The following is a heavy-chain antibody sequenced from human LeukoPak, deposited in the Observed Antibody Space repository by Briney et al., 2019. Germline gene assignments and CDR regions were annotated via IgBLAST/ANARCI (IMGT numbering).Heavy chain of an antibody. V-gene: IGHV3-30*02. J-gene: IGHJ4*02. D-gene: IGHD6-19*01. CDR2: VRYDGSNK. CDR3: ARDGKAVAPNFDY. CDR1: GFTFSNYW. Sequence: GGSLRLSCAASGFTFSNYWMSWVRQAPGKGLEWVAFVRYDGSNKYYADSVKGRFTISRDNSKNSLYLQMNSLRAEDTAVYYCARDGKAVAPNFDYWGQGTLVTVSS.